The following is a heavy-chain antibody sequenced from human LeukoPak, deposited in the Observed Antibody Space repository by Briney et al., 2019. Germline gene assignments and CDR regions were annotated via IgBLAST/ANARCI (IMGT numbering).Heavy chain of an antibody. D-gene: IGHD3-22*01. CDR1: GYSFTSYW. V-gene: IGHV5-51*01. J-gene: IGHJ3*02. CDR2: IYPGDSDT. Sequence: GESLKISCKGSGYSFTSYWIGWVRQMPGKGLEWMGIIYPGDSDTRYSPSFQGQVTISADKSISTAYLQWSSLKASDTAMYYCARHRIPQRGYYYDSDDAFDIWGQGTMVTVSS. CDR3: ARHRIPQRGYYYDSDDAFDI.